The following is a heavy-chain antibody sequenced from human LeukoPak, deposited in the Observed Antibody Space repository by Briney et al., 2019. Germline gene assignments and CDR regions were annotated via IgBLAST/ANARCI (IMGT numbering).Heavy chain of an antibody. J-gene: IGHJ4*02. CDR3: TTEHELVKGYSSSWTNTDY. D-gene: IGHD6-13*01. Sequence: TGGSLRLSCAASGFTLSNAWMSWVRQAPGQGLEWVGRIKSKTDGGTTDYAARVKGRFTISRADSKNTLYLQRNSLKTEDTAVYYCTTEHELVKGYSSSWTNTDYWGQGPLVTVSS. CDR2: IKSKTDGGTT. CDR1: GFTLSNAW. V-gene: IGHV3-15*01.